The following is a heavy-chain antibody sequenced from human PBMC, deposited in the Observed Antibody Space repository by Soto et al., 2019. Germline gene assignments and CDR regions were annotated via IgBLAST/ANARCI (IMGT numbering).Heavy chain of an antibody. CDR3: ARDPGYSTTWHQAFDI. Sequence: ASVTVSCKAAGYTFTRCGSSWVRQAPGQGPEWMGRISTYNGNTNYVQKLQGRVTMITDTSTNTAYMELRSLRYDDTAVYYCARDPGYSTTWHQAFDIWGQGTMVTVSS. J-gene: IGHJ3*02. CDR2: ISTYNGNT. D-gene: IGHD6-13*01. CDR1: GYTFTRCG. V-gene: IGHV1-18*01.